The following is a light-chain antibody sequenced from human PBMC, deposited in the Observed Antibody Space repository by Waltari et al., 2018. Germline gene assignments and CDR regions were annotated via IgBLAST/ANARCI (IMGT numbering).Light chain of an antibody. CDR1: SRDLGTYTP. CDR3: CSFAGSSPHVV. J-gene: IGLJ2*01. CDR2: EST. V-gene: IGLV2-23*01. Sequence: QSALTQPASVSGSPGQSITISCTGTSRDLGTYTPVSWYQLHPGKAPKLIIYESTERPSGVSSRFSGSKSGNTASLTISGLQAEDEADYYCCSFAGSSPHVVFGGVTKLTVL.